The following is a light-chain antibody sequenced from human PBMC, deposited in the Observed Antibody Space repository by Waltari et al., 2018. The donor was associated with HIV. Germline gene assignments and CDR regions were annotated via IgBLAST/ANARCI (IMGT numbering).Light chain of an antibody. CDR1: QSLLNSNGFNY. J-gene: IGKJ5*01. Sequence: DIVMTQSPLSLPVTPGEPASISCRSSQSLLNSNGFNYLDWYLQKPGQSPRLLIYLASDRAPGVPDRFSGSGSGTYFTLKISRVEAEDVGVYYCMQALQTPLITFGQGTRLEIK. V-gene: IGKV2-28*01. CDR3: MQALQTPLIT. CDR2: LAS.